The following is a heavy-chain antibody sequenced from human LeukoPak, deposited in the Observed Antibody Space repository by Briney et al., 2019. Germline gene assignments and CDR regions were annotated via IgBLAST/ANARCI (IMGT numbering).Heavy chain of an antibody. D-gene: IGHD3-22*01. J-gene: IGHJ4*02. Sequence: PGGSLRLSCAASGFTFSSYWMSWVRQAPGKGLEWVANIKQDGSEKYYVDSVKGRFTISRDNAKNSLYLQMNSLRAEDTAVYFCAREDDNSGYYYFDYWGQGTLVTVSS. CDR2: IKQDGSEK. CDR3: AREDDNSGYYYFDY. V-gene: IGHV3-7*01. CDR1: GFTFSSYW.